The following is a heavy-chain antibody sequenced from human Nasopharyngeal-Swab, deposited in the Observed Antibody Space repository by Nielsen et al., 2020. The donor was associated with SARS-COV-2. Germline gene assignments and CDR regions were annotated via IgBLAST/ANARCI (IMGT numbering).Heavy chain of an antibody. Sequence: GGSLRLSGAASGFTFSSYWKSGVRPAPGKGLEWVSVIYSGGSTYYADSVKGRFTISRDKSKNTLYLQMNSLRAEDTAVYYCANLAAAGGIDAFDIWGQGTMVTVSS. D-gene: IGHD6-13*01. CDR1: GFTFSSYW. CDR2: IYSGGST. J-gene: IGHJ3*02. V-gene: IGHV3-53*01. CDR3: ANLAAAGGIDAFDI.